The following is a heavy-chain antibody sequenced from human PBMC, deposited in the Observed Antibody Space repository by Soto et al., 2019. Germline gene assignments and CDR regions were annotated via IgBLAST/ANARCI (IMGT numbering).Heavy chain of an antibody. D-gene: IGHD3-3*01. CDR2: IYYSGST. CDR3: ARSGQDTIFGVSVGYYYYGMDV. Sequence: SETLSLTCTVSGGSISSSSYYWGWIRQPPGKGLEWIGSIYYSGSTYYNPSLKSRVTISVDTSKNQFSLKLSSVTAADTAVYYCARSGQDTIFGVSVGYYYYGMDVWGQGTTVTVSS. V-gene: IGHV4-39*01. J-gene: IGHJ6*02. CDR1: GGSISSSSYY.